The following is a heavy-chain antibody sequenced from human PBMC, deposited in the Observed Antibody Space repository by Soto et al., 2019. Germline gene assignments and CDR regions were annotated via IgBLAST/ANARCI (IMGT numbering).Heavy chain of an antibody. V-gene: IGHV4-31*03. J-gene: IGHJ5*02. CDR3: ARAPLEQLVLWFDP. Sequence: QVQLQESGPGLVKPSQTLSLTCTVSGGSISSGGYYWSWIRQHPGKGLEWIGYIYYSGSTYYNPSLKSRVTTSVATSKTPCSLKLSTVTAADTAVYYCARAPLEQLVLWFDPWGQGTLVTFSS. CDR2: IYYSGST. CDR1: GGSISSGGYY. D-gene: IGHD6-6*01.